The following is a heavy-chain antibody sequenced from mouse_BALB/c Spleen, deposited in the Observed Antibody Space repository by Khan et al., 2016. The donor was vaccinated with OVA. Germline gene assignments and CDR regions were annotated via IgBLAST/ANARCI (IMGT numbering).Heavy chain of an antibody. J-gene: IGHJ3*01. V-gene: IGHV5-6*01. D-gene: IGHD4-1*01. CDR1: GFTFSNYG. CDR2: INSDGTYT. Sequence: DVQLVESGGDLVKPGGSLKLSCAASGFTFSNYGMSWVRQIPDKRLEWVATINSDGTYTYYPDSVKGRFTISRNNAKNNLYLEMSSLKSEDTAMYYCASHLTGSFAYWGQGTLVTVSA. CDR3: ASHLTGSFAY.